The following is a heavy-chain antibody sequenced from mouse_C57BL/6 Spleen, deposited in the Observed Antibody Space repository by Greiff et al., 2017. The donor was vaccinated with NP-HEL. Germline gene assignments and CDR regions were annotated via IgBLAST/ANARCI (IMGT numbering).Heavy chain of an antibody. Sequence: QVQLQQSGPELVKPGASVKISCKASGYAFSSSWMNWVKQRPGKGLEWIGRIYPGDGDTNYNGKFKGKATLTADKSSSTAYMQLSSLTSEDSAVYFCARERGNYVAYWGQGTLVTVSA. J-gene: IGHJ3*01. V-gene: IGHV1-82*01. CDR2: IYPGDGDT. D-gene: IGHD2-1*01. CDR1: GYAFSSSW. CDR3: ARERGNYVAY.